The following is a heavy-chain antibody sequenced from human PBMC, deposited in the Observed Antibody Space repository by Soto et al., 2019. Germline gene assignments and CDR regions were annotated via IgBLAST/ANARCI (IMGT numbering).Heavy chain of an antibody. V-gene: IGHV1-46*01. Sequence: VASVKVSCKASGYTLTTYYMNWVRQAPGQGLEWMGMINPSGGSTHYAQRFQGRVTMTRDTSTSTVYMELSSLRSEDTAVYYCAREEDAGSFAASSNPLDIWGQGTMVTV. D-gene: IGHD3-9*01. CDR3: AREEDAGSFAASSNPLDI. J-gene: IGHJ3*02. CDR1: GYTLTTYY. CDR2: INPSGGST.